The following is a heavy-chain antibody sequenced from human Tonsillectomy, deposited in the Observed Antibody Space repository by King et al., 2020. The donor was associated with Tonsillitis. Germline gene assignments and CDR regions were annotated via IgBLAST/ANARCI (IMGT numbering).Heavy chain of an antibody. CDR2: IYYSGST. V-gene: IGHV4-59*01. CDR3: ARGIAVAGTFDY. J-gene: IGHJ4*02. CDR1: GGSISSYY. Sequence: VQLQESGPGLVKPSETLSLTCTVSGGSISSYYWSWIRQPPGKGLEWIGYIYYSGSTNYNPSLKSRVTISVDTSKNQFSLKLRSVTAADTAVYYCARGIAVAGTFDYWGQGALVTVSS. D-gene: IGHD6-19*01.